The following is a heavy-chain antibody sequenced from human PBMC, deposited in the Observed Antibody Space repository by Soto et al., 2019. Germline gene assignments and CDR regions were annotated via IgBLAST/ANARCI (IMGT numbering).Heavy chain of an antibody. CDR1: GYTFTSYG. CDR2: ISAYNGNT. Sequence: ASVKVSCKASGYTFTSYGISWVRQAPGQGLEWMGWISAYNGNTNYAQKLQGRVTMTTDTSTSTAYMELRSLRSDDTAVYYCARDSRLGAVEYSSSSWGQGTLVTVSS. V-gene: IGHV1-18*01. D-gene: IGHD6-6*01. J-gene: IGHJ5*02. CDR3: ARDSRLGAVEYSSSS.